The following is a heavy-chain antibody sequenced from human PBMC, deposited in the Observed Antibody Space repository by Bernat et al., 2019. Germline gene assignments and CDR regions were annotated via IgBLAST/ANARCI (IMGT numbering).Heavy chain of an antibody. CDR3: ATYGSGSIIWFDP. Sequence: QLQLQESGPGLVKPSETLSLTCTISGGSISSGSNYWGWIRQPPGKGLEWIGTIFYTGTTYYNPSLKSRVTISVDTSKNQFSLKLSSVTAADAAVYYCATYGSGSIIWFDPWGQGTLVTVSS. CDR1: GGSISSGSNY. V-gene: IGHV4-39*01. D-gene: IGHD5-12*01. CDR2: IFYTGTT. J-gene: IGHJ5*02.